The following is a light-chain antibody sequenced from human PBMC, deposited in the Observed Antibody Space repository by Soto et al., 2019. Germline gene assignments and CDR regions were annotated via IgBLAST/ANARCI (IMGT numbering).Light chain of an antibody. V-gene: IGKV3-20*01. Sequence: EIVLTQSPGTLSLSPGERATLSCRASQSVSSNYLAWYQRKPGQAPRLLIYGASNRATDIPNRFSGSRSGTDFTLTITRLEPEDFVAYYCQQYGSSPPTFGQGTKVEI. CDR2: GAS. J-gene: IGKJ1*01. CDR1: QSVSSNY. CDR3: QQYGSSPPT.